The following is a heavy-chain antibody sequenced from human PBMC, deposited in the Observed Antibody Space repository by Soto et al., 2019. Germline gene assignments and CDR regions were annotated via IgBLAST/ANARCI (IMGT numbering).Heavy chain of an antibody. CDR2: VFYSGHS. Sequence: SETLSLTCTVSGGSITSYYWSWIRQSPGKGLEWIAYVFYSGHSDYNPSLKSRVTISVDTSKNQFSLKMSSVTAADTAVYYCATGVATTEWDSWGQGTLVTAPQ. CDR3: ATGVATTEWDS. J-gene: IGHJ4*02. D-gene: IGHD5-12*01. CDR1: GGSITSYY. V-gene: IGHV4-59*08.